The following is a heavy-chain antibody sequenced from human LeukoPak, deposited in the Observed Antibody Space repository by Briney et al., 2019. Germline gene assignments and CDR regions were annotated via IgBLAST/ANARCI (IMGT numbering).Heavy chain of an antibody. CDR1: GFTFSSYS. V-gene: IGHV3-7*01. Sequence: PGGSLRLSCAASGFTFSSYSMSWVRQAPGKGLEWVANIKQDGSEKYYVGSVKGRFTISRDNAKNSLYLQMNSLRAEDTAVYYCARDRGYGSGTYLYWGQGTLFTVSS. J-gene: IGHJ4*02. CDR2: IKQDGSEK. D-gene: IGHD3-10*01. CDR3: ARDRGYGSGTYLY.